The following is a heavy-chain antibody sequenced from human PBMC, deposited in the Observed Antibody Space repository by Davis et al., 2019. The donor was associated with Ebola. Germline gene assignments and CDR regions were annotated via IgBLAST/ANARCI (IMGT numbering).Heavy chain of an antibody. D-gene: IGHD1-14*01. CDR2: IYHSGST. CDR1: GGSISSTNW. Sequence: PSETLSLTCAVSGGSISSTNWWSWVRQPPGKGLEWIGEIYHSGSTNYNPSLKSRVTISVDKSKNQFSLKLSSVTAADTAVYYCARDRRLNPILGGMDVWGQGTTVTVSS. V-gene: IGHV4-4*02. CDR3: ARDRRLNPILGGMDV. J-gene: IGHJ6*02.